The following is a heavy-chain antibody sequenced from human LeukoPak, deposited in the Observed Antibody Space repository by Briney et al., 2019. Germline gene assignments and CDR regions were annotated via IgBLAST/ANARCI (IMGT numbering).Heavy chain of an antibody. Sequence: SLRLSCAAXXFIFSXYSMNWVRQAPGKGLEWVSAISGSGGSTYYADSVKGRFTISRDHSKNTLYLQMTSLTAEDTAVYYCAKAGRDGYTQYYFDYWGQGTLVTVSS. V-gene: IGHV3-23*01. CDR3: AKAGRDGYTQYYFDY. J-gene: IGHJ4*02. D-gene: IGHD5-24*01. CDR1: XFIFSXYS. CDR2: ISGSGGST.